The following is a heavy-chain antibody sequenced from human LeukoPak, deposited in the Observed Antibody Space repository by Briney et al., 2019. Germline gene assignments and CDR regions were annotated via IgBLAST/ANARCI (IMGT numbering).Heavy chain of an antibody. CDR1: GASMSSNY. V-gene: IGHV4-4*09. D-gene: IGHD6-19*01. CDR2: IYHSGNT. J-gene: IGHJ4*02. Sequence: PSETLSLTCNVSGASMSSNYWSWIRQPPGKGLEWIGYIYHSGNTNYSPSLESRVAMSVDESKNQFSLRVHFVSAADTAVYYCASTRRAAVAGRFDSWGQGTLVTVSS. CDR3: ASTRRAAVAGRFDS.